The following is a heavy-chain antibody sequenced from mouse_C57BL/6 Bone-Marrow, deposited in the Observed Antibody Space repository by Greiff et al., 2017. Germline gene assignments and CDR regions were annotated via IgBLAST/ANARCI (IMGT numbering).Heavy chain of an antibody. V-gene: IGHV14-2*01. D-gene: IGHD1-1*01. CDR3: TRSLIYYGTNY. CDR1: GFNIKDYY. Sequence: EVKVVESGAELVKPGASDKLSCTASGFNIKDYYIHWVKQRTEQGLEWIGRIDPEDGETKYAPKFQDKATITADTSSNTAYLQLSSLTSEDTAVYYCTRSLIYYGTNYWGQGTTLTVSS. J-gene: IGHJ2*01. CDR2: IDPEDGET.